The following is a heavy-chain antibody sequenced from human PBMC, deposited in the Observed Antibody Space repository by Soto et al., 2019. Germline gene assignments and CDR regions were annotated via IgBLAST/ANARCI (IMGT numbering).Heavy chain of an antibody. J-gene: IGHJ4*02. CDR3: ARENRYDSRSYYFDY. D-gene: IGHD3-3*01. Sequence: QVQLVQSGSEVKKPGASVKVSCKASGYTFTSYDMSWVRKAPGQGLEWVGWINPFYGNTNYAQTLQGRVTLTTDTSTSTVYMELRSLRSDDTAVYYWARENRYDSRSYYFDYWGQGTLVTVSS. V-gene: IGHV1-18*01. CDR1: GYTFTSYD. CDR2: INPFYGNT.